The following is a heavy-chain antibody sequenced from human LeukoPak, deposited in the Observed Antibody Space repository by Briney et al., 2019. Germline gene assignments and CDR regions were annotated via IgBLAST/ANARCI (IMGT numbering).Heavy chain of an antibody. CDR2: IYYSGST. Sequence: SETLSLTCTVSRYSISSGYYWSWIRQPPGKGLEWIGYIYYSGSTNYNPSLKSRVTISVDTSKNQFSLKLSSVTAADTAVYYCGSSGSYSVAFDIWGQGTMVTVSS. CDR1: RYSISSGYY. V-gene: IGHV4-59*01. J-gene: IGHJ3*02. D-gene: IGHD3-10*01. CDR3: GSSGSYSVAFDI.